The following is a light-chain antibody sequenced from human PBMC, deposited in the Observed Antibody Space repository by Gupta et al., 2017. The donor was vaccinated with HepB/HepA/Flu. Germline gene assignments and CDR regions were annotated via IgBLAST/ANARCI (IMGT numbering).Light chain of an antibody. Sequence: EIELPQSPCTLSSSAGDRVTLTCWASQNINSWLAWYQQKPGQAPQLLIYNASNIAEGVPSRFRGSGSGTEYTLTISSLQPDDLAVYYCHQRRSYPSTFGQGTKLEIK. CDR1: QNINSW. CDR3: HQRRSYPST. CDR2: NAS. J-gene: IGKJ2*02. V-gene: IGKV3-11*01.